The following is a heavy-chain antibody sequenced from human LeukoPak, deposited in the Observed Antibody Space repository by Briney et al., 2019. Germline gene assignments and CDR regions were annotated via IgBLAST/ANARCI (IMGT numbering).Heavy chain of an antibody. V-gene: IGHV3-21*01. D-gene: IGHD2-15*01. CDR1: GFTFRSYS. CDR2: IRSSSTYI. Sequence: GGSLRLSCAASGFTFRSYSMNWVRQAPGRGLEWVSSIRSSSTYIYYADSMKGRFTTSRDNANNSLYLQMNSLTAEDTAVYYCARSLVGDCSGGSCYSGYWGQGTLVTVSS. CDR3: ARSLVGDCSGGSCYSGY. J-gene: IGHJ4*02.